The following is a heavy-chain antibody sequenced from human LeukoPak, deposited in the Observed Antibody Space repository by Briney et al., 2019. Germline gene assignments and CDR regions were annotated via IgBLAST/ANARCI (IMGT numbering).Heavy chain of an antibody. CDR1: GFTVSSSH. J-gene: IGHJ4*02. CDR2: TYSGGNT. CDR3: ARGRDYFPIDY. Sequence: GGSLRLSCAASGFTVSSSHMTWVRQTPGKGLVWVSVTYSGGNTDYADSVKGRFTISRGNSRNTLYLQMSSLRVEDTAIYYCARGRDYFPIDYWGQGTFVIVSS. D-gene: IGHD2/OR15-2a*01. V-gene: IGHV3-53*01.